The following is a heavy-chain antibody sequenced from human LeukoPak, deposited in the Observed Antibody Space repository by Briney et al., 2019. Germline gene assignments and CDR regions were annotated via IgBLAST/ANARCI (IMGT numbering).Heavy chain of an antibody. CDR2: IFHKGTT. V-gene: IGHV4-39*01. CDR3: ARQLGLGVWALDY. Sequence: PSETLSLTCTVSGDSISSDNFWWGWIRQPPGKGLEWLGIIFHKGTTHYNSSLKSRVSVSVDTSKNQFSLRLYAVTAEDTAVYYCARQLGLGVWALDYWGQGTLVTVSP. CDR1: GDSISSDNFW. J-gene: IGHJ4*02. D-gene: IGHD5/OR15-5a*01.